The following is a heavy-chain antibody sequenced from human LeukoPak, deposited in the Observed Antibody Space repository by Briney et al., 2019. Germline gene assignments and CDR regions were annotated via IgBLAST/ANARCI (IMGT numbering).Heavy chain of an antibody. J-gene: IGHJ6*03. Sequence: PGGSLRLSCAASGFTFDDYGMSWARQAPGKGLEWVSGINWNGGSTGYADSVKGRFTISRDNAKNSLYLQMNSLRAEDTALYYCARDLPYSGSYYYYYYMDVWGKGTTVTVSS. CDR1: GFTFDDYG. V-gene: IGHV3-20*04. CDR2: INWNGGST. D-gene: IGHD1-26*01. CDR3: ARDLPYSGSYYYYYYMDV.